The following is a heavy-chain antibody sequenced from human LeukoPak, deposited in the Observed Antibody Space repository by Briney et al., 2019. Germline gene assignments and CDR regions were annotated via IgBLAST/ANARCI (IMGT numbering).Heavy chain of an antibody. J-gene: IGHJ2*01. Sequence: GGSLRLSCAVTGFTFSRSAMHWVRQAPGKGLEYVSAISGNGGSTYYANSVKGRFTISRDNSKNTVFLQMGSLRTEDMAVYYCARGEPDCAGDCPYGYLDLWGRGTLVTVSS. CDR3: ARGEPDCAGDCPYGYLDL. D-gene: IGHD2-21*02. V-gene: IGHV3-64*01. CDR1: GFTFSRSA. CDR2: ISGNGGST.